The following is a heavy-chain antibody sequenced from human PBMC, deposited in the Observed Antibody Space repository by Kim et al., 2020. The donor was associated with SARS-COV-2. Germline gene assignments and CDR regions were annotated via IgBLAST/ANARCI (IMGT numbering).Heavy chain of an antibody. CDR3: ARGGENYYGSGSYLDY. J-gene: IGHJ4*02. V-gene: IGHV3-21*01. D-gene: IGHD3-10*01. Sequence: SVKCRFTISRDNAKNSLYLQMNSLRAEDTAVYYCARGGENYYGSGSYLDYWGQGTLVTVSS.